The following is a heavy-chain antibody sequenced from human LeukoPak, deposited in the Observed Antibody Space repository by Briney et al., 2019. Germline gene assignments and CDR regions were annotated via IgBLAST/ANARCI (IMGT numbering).Heavy chain of an antibody. D-gene: IGHD6-6*01. J-gene: IGHJ4*02. Sequence: PSETLSLTCTVSGGSISSYYWSWIRQPPGKGLEWIGYIYYSGSTNYNPSLKSRVTISVDTSKNQFSLKLSSVTAADTAVYYCARVIAALGYFDYWGQGTLVTVSS. CDR1: GGSISSYY. CDR3: ARVIAALGYFDY. V-gene: IGHV4-59*01. CDR2: IYYSGST.